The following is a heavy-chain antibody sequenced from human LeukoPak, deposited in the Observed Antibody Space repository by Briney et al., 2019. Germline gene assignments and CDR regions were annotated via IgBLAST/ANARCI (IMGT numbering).Heavy chain of an antibody. J-gene: IGHJ3*02. CDR3: ALYCSGGSCYSMGGAFDI. CDR1: GFTFRRYD. D-gene: IGHD2-15*01. CDR2: ISGNGDST. V-gene: IGHV3-23*01. Sequence: QPGGSLRLSCAASGFTFRRYDISWVRQAPGKGLEWVSAISGNGDSTYYVDSVKGRFTISRDNSKNTLYLQMNSLRAEGTAVYYCALYCSGGSCYSMGGAFDIWGQGTVVTVSS.